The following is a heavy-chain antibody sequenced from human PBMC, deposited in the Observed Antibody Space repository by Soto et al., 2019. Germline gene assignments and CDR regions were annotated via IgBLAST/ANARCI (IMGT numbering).Heavy chain of an antibody. CDR3: GQQDVDTAMDVTDN. Sequence: QVQLVESGGGVVQPGRSLRLSCAASGFTFSYYGMHWVRPAPGKGLEWVAVISHDGSLQYYADSVKGRFTISRENSQNTLFLQMHSLRADDTSVYYCGQQDVDTAMDVTDNWGQGTLLTVSS. J-gene: IGHJ4*02. CDR2: ISHDGSLQ. V-gene: IGHV3-30*18. CDR1: GFTFSYYG. D-gene: IGHD5-18*01.